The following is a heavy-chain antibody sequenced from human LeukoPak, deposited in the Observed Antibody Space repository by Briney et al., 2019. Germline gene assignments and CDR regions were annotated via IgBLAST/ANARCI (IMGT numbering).Heavy chain of an antibody. CDR1: GGSFSDYY. CDR3: ARMRGGGIGYHYNMDV. D-gene: IGHD2-15*01. Sequence: SETLSLTCVVFGGSFSDYYWSWFRQPPGKGLEWIGEINPAGSTNYNPSLKSRLTISIHTSTNQFSLRLSSVTAADTAVYCARMRGGGIGYHYNMDVWDKGTTVIVSS. J-gene: IGHJ6*03. V-gene: IGHV4-34*01. CDR2: INPAGST.